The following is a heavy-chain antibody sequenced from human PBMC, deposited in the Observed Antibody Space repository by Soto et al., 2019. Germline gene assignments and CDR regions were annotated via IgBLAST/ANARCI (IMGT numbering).Heavy chain of an antibody. D-gene: IGHD6-13*01. V-gene: IGHV3-21*01. J-gene: IGHJ4*02. CDR1: GFTFSSYA. CDR3: ASPRYSSSWASFDY. CDR2: ISSSSSYI. Sequence: GGSLRLSCAASGFTFSSYAMSWVRQAPGKGLEWVSSISSSSSYIYYADSVKGRFTISRDNAKNSLYLQMNSLRAEDTAVYYCASPRYSSSWASFDYWGQGTLVTVSS.